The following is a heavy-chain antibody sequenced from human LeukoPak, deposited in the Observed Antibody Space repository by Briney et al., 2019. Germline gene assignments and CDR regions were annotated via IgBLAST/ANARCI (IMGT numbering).Heavy chain of an antibody. V-gene: IGHV3-23*01. D-gene: IGHD6-19*01. CDR3: AKRDSSGWFYFDY. J-gene: IGHJ4*02. CDR1: GFTFNIYA. Sequence: GGSLRLSCAAPGFTFNIYAMSWVRQAPGKGLEWVSAIIASGGSTYYADSVKGRFTISRDNSKNTLYLQVNSLRAEDTAVYYCAKRDSSGWFYFDYWGQGTLVTVSS. CDR2: IIASGGST.